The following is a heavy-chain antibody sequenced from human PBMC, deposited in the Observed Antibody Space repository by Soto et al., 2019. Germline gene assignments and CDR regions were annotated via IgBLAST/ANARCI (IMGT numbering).Heavy chain of an antibody. J-gene: IGHJ6*02. CDR3: ARDSTPGLYSSGWHKRGDYYYGMDV. Sequence: SETLSLTCTVSGGSISSGDYYWSWIRQPPGKGLEWIGYMYHSGSTYYNPSLKSRVTISIDRSKNQFSLKLSSVTAADTAVYYCARDSTPGLYSSGWHKRGDYYYGMDVWGQGTTVTVSS. D-gene: IGHD6-19*01. CDR2: MYHSGST. CDR1: GGSISSGDYY. V-gene: IGHV4-30-2*01.